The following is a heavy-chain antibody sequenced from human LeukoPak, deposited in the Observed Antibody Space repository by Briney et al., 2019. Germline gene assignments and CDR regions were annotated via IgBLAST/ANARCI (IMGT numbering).Heavy chain of an antibody. J-gene: IGHJ6*03. CDR2: ILTVGST. CDR1: SDSPSVHY. V-gene: IGHV4-4*09. CDR3: ARHLRNDFPNSGSSQYFHYIDV. D-gene: IGHD3-10*01. Sequence: PQTRSLTCAVSSDSPSVHYWSWVRQPPGVTREWIGYILTVGSTDYNPSLKGRVTISLDTSKSHFSLRLRSVTAADTAGYYCARHLRNDFPNSGSSQYFHYIDVWGKGTTVTVSS.